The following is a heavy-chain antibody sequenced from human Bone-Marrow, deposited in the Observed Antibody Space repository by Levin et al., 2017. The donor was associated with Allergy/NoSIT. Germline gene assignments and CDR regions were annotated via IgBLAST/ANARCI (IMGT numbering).Heavy chain of an antibody. CDR3: TRDGGGLGY. CDR2: IYPDGSST. CDR1: GFTFSSYW. J-gene: IGHJ4*02. Sequence: RAGGSLRLSCAASGFTFSSYWMHWVRQPPGKGLVWVSRIYPDGSSTTYADSVQGRFTISRDNAKNTLYLQMNSLRTEDTAVYYCTRDGGGLGYWGQGTLVTVSS. V-gene: IGHV3-74*01. D-gene: IGHD2-15*01.